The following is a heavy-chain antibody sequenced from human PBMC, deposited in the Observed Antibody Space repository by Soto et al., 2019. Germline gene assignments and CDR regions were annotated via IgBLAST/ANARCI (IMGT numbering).Heavy chain of an antibody. J-gene: IGHJ6*02. CDR3: ARDSRITIFGVVITTYGMDV. CDR1: GGTFSSYA. Sequence: SVKVSWKASGGTFSSYAISWVRQAPGQGLEWMGGIIPIFGTANYAQKFQGRVTITADESTSTAYMELSSLRSEDTAVYYCARDSRITIFGVVITTYGMDVWGQGTTVTVSS. V-gene: IGHV1-69*13. CDR2: IIPIFGTA. D-gene: IGHD3-3*01.